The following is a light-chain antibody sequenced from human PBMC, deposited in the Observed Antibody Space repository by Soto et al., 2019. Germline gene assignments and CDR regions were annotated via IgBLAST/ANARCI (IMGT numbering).Light chain of an antibody. V-gene: IGLV1-51*01. CDR3: ATWDSSRLV. J-gene: IGLJ3*02. CDR1: SSNIGSNY. Sequence: SVLTQPPSVSAAPGQKVTISCSGSSSNIGSNYVSWYQQLPGAAPKLLIYDNSQRPSGIPDRFSGSKSGTSATLGITGLQTGDEADYYCATWDSSRLVFGGGTKVTVL. CDR2: DNS.